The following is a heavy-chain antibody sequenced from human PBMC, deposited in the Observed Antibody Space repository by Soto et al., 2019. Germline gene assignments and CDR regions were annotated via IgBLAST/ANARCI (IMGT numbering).Heavy chain of an antibody. CDR1: GGTFVRHV. CDR3: ATPACAATWCSPSHNLDH. Sequence: QVQLVQSGAEVKKPESSVKVSCKTSGGTFVRHVISWVRQAPGQGPEWMGKINPLSGIPNYAQKFQVRVTFTADTDSSTAYMELSSLRSDDTAVYYCATPACAATWCSPSHNLDHWGQGTLVTVSS. J-gene: IGHJ4*02. CDR2: INPLSGIP. V-gene: IGHV1-69*09. D-gene: IGHD2-2*01.